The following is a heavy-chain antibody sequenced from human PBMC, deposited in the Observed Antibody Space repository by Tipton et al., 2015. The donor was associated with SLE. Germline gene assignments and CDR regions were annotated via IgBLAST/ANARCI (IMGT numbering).Heavy chain of an antibody. Sequence: SLRLSCAASGFTFSSYGMHWVRQAPGKGLEWVSRINSDGSRTTYADSVKGRFTISRDNAKNTLYLQMNSLRAEDTAVYYCASLHYSYGMDVWGQGTTVTVSS. V-gene: IGHV3-74*01. J-gene: IGHJ6*02. CDR3: ASLHYSYGMDV. CDR1: GFTFSSYG. CDR2: INSDGSRT.